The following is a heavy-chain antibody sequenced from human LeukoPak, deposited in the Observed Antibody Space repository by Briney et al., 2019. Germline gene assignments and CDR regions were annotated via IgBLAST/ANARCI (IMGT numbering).Heavy chain of an antibody. J-gene: IGHJ4*02. CDR2: IFSSGNN. Sequence: SETLSLTCSVSGGSISSYSWSWIRQPAGKGLDWIGRIFSSGNNKYNPSLRSRVIMSVDTSKNQFSLKLTSVTAADTAVYYCAREGGGFDYWGQGTLVTVSS. CDR3: AREGGGFDY. D-gene: IGHD3-16*01. CDR1: GGSISSYS. V-gene: IGHV4-4*07.